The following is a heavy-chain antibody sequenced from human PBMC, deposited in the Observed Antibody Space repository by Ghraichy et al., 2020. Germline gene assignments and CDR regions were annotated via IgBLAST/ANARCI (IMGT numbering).Heavy chain of an antibody. CDR1: GYTLTELS. CDR2: FDPEDGET. V-gene: IGHV1-24*01. Sequence: ASVKVSCKVSGYTLTELSMHWVRQAPGKGLEWMGGFDPEDGETIYAQKFQGRVTMTEDTSTDTAYMELSSLRSEDTAVYYCATDKPLGATYYFDYWGQGTLVTVSS. CDR3: ATDKPLGATYYFDY. D-gene: IGHD5-12*01. J-gene: IGHJ4*02.